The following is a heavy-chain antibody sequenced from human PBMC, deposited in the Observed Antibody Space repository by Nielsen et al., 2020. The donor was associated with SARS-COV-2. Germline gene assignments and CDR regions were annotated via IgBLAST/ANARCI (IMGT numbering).Heavy chain of an antibody. CDR1: GFTFSSYS. Sequence: GGSLRLSCAASGFTFSSYSMNWVRQAPGKGLEWVSSISSSSSYIYYADSVKGRFTISRDNAKNSLYLQMNSLRAEDTAVYYCARGSITIFAVVSHYYYGMDVWGQGTTVTVSS. CDR2: ISSSSSYI. J-gene: IGHJ6*02. D-gene: IGHD3-3*01. V-gene: IGHV3-21*01. CDR3: ARGSITIFAVVSHYYYGMDV.